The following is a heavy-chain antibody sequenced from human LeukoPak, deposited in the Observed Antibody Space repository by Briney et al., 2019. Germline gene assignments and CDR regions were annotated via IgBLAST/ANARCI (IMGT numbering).Heavy chain of an antibody. V-gene: IGHV4-34*01. D-gene: IGHD3-10*01. CDR2: IKHSGST. CDR3: ARFNGEVDAFDI. J-gene: IGHJ3*02. Sequence: SETLSLTCAVYGGSFSGYYWSWIRQPPGKGLEWIGEIKHSGSTNYNPSLKSRVTISVDTSKNQFSLKLSSVTAADTAVYYCARFNGEVDAFDIWGQGTMVTVSS. CDR1: GGSFSGYY.